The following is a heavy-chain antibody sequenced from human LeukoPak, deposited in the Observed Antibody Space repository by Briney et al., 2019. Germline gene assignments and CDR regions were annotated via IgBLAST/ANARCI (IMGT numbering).Heavy chain of an antibody. CDR3: AKVTTRGPMGY. J-gene: IGHJ4*02. CDR2: ISYDGSNK. Sequence: GGSLRLSCAASGFTFSSYGMHWVRQAPGKGLEWVAVISYDGSNKYYADSVKGRFTISRDNSKNTLYLQMNSLRAEDTAVYYCAKVTTRGPMGYWGQGTLVTVSS. V-gene: IGHV3-30*18. CDR1: GFTFSSYG. D-gene: IGHD3-3*01.